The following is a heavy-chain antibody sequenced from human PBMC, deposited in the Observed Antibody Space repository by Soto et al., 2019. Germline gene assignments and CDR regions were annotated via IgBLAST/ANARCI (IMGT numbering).Heavy chain of an antibody. Sequence: QVQLQESGPGLVKPSGTLSLTCAVSGDSISNSNWWTWVRQPPGKGLEWIGEVYHRGATNYNPSRKSRVTTSVDKPKNQFALKLSAVTAADTAIYYCASRDYYDSTGYYSWWGQGILVTVSS. CDR2: VYHRGAT. CDR1: GDSISNSNW. D-gene: IGHD3-22*01. J-gene: IGHJ4*02. CDR3: ASRDYYDSTGYYSW. V-gene: IGHV4-4*02.